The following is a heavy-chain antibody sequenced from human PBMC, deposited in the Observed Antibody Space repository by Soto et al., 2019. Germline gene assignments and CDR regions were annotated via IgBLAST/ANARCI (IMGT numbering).Heavy chain of an antibody. CDR3: GKVLVGATGHTDSDS. D-gene: IGHD2-15*01. Sequence: PSETLSLTCTVSGGSIYRSGYYWGWIRQPPGMGLEWIGNIDYNGVTYSNPSLKSRVTISRDTSKNQFSLKLTYVTAADTALYYCGKVLVGATGHTDSDSWGPGTLVTVSS. V-gene: IGHV4-39*01. CDR1: GGSIYRSGYY. J-gene: IGHJ4*02. CDR2: IDYNGVT.